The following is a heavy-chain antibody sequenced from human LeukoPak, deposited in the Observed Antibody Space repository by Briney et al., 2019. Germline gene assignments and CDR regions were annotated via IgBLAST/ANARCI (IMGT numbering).Heavy chain of an antibody. CDR1: GGSISSYY. J-gene: IGHJ5*02. Sequence: PSETLSLTCTVSGGSISSYYWTWIRQPPGKGLEWIGYIFYSGNTTYNPSLKSRLTMSVDTSKNQFSLKLNSVTAADTAVYYCARVVTDYSSSSSWFDPWGQGILVTVSS. CDR3: ARVVTDYSSSSSWFDP. CDR2: IFYSGNT. V-gene: IGHV4-59*01. D-gene: IGHD6-6*01.